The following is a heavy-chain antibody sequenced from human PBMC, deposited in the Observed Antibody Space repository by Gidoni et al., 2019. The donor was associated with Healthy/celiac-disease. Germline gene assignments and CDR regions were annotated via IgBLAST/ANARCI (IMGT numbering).Heavy chain of an antibody. Sequence: QVQLVESGGGVVQPGRSLRLSCAASGFTFSRYGLHWVRQAPGKGLEWVAVIWYDGSNKYYADSVKGRFTISRDNSKNTLYLQMNSLRAEDTAVYYCARDGDIVVVVAATSGDAFDIWGQGTMVTVSS. V-gene: IGHV3-33*01. CDR2: IWYDGSNK. CDR1: GFTFSRYG. CDR3: ARDGDIVVVVAATSGDAFDI. D-gene: IGHD2-15*01. J-gene: IGHJ3*02.